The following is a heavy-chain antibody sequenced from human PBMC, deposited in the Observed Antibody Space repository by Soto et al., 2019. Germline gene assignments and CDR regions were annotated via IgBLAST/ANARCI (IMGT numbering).Heavy chain of an antibody. CDR3: ARDGEYYYYGMDV. D-gene: IGHD3-10*01. V-gene: IGHV3-33*01. J-gene: IGHJ6*02. CDR2: IWYDGSNK. Sequence: VGSLRLSCAASGFTFSSYGMHWVRQAPGKGLEWVAVIWYDGSNKYYADSVKGRFTISRDNSKNTLYLQMNSLRAEDTAVYYCARDGEYYYYGMDVWGQGTTVTVSS. CDR1: GFTFSSYG.